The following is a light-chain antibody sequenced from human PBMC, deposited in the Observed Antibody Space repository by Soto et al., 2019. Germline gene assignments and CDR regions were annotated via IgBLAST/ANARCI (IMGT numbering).Light chain of an antibody. CDR1: SSDVGAYNY. J-gene: IGLJ1*01. CDR2: DVS. V-gene: IGLV2-14*01. CDR3: SSYTSDITYV. Sequence: QSALTQPASVSGSPGQSITISCTGASSDVGAYNYVSWYQQHPGKAPKLMIYDVSGRPSGISSRFSGSKSGNTASLTISGLQAEDEADCYCSSYTSDITYVFGTGTQLTVL.